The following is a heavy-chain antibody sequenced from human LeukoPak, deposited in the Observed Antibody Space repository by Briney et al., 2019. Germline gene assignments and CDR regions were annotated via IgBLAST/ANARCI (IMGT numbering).Heavy chain of an antibody. V-gene: IGHV4-4*07. CDR2: IYTSGST. CDR3: ARDRVWSVSTVEFDY. Sequence: SETLSLTCTVSGGSISSYYWSWIRQPAGKGLEWIGRIYTSGSTNYNPSLKSRVTMSVDTSKNQFSLKLSSVTAADTAVYYCARDRVWSVSTVEFDYWGQGTLVTVSS. CDR1: GGSISSYY. J-gene: IGHJ4*02. D-gene: IGHD4-23*01.